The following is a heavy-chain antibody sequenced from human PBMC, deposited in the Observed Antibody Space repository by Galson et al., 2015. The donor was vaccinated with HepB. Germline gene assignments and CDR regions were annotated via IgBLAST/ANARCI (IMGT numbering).Heavy chain of an antibody. V-gene: IGHV4-34*01. J-gene: IGHJ3*02. CDR3: ARKERGRVWGAPGYAFDI. Sequence: ETLSLTCAVYGGSFSGYYWSWIRQPPGKGLEWIGEINHSGSTNYNPSLKSRVTISVDTSKNQFSLKLSSVTAADTAVYYCARKERGRVWGAPGYAFDIWGQGTMVTVSS. CDR2: INHSGST. D-gene: IGHD3-16*01. CDR1: GGSFSGYY.